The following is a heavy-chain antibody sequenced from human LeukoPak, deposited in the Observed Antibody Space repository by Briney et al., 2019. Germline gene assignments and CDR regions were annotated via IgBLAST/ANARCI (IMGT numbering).Heavy chain of an antibody. CDR2: IYYSGST. J-gene: IGHJ5*02. V-gene: IGHV4-30-4*01. CDR1: GGSISSGDYY. CDR3: ARASYGDYWFDP. D-gene: IGHD4-17*01. Sequence: SQTLSLTCTVSGGSISSGDYYWGWIRQPPGKGLEWIGYIYYSGSTHYNPSLKSRVTISVDTSKTQFSLKLSSVTAADTAVYYCARASYGDYWFDPWGQGTLVTVSS.